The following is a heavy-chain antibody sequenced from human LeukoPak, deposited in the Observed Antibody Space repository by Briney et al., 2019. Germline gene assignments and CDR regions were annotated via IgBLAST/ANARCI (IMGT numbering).Heavy chain of an antibody. CDR1: GFTFDDYA. V-gene: IGHV3-43D*03. Sequence: GGSLRLSCVASGFTFDDYAMHWVRQALGKGLEWVCLTNWDGNTTFCADSVKGRFTISRDNIKSSLFLQMNSLRPEDSALYYCAKGDSGHDPSIHPPGAFDYWGQGTLVTVSS. D-gene: IGHD2-21*02. CDR2: TNWDGNTT. J-gene: IGHJ4*02. CDR3: AKGDSGHDPSIHPPGAFDY.